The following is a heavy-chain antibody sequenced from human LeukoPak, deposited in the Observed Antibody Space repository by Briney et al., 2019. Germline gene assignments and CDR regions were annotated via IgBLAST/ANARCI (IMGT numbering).Heavy chain of an antibody. CDR2: ISSSGSTI. CDR3: ARAVVPAAPGAFDI. Sequence: GGSLRLSCAASGFTFSSYEMNWVRQAPGKGLEWVSYISSSGSTIYYADSVKGRFTISRDNAKNSLYLQMNSLRAEDTAVYYCARAVVPAAPGAFDIWGQGTMVTVSS. V-gene: IGHV3-48*03. CDR1: GFTFSSYE. J-gene: IGHJ3*02. D-gene: IGHD2-2*01.